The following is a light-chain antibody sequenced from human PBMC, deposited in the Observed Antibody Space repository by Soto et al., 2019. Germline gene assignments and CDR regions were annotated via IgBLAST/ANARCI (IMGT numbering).Light chain of an antibody. CDR2: DNN. CDR3: ATWDGSLPGEV. Sequence: QFALTQSPSVSAAPGQKVTISCSGSSSNIGNNYVSWYQQLPGTAPKLLIYDNNKRPSGIPDRFSGSKSGTSGTLDITGLQTGDEADYYCATWDGSLPGEVFGGGTKVTVL. V-gene: IGLV1-51*01. J-gene: IGLJ2*01. CDR1: SSNIGNNY.